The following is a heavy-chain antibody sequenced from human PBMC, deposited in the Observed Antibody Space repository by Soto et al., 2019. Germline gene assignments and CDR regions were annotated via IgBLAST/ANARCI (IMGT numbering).Heavy chain of an antibody. J-gene: IGHJ4*02. CDR2: IYYSGST. D-gene: IGHD2-15*01. CDR3: ARHRRGYCSGGSCYPKYYFDY. CDR1: GGSISSYY. Sequence: ASETLSLTCTVSGGSISSYYWSWIRQPPGKGLEWIGYIYYSGSTNYNPSLKSRVTISVDTSKNQFSLKLSSVTAADTAVYYCARHRRGYCSGGSCYPKYYFDYWGQGTLVTVSS. V-gene: IGHV4-59*08.